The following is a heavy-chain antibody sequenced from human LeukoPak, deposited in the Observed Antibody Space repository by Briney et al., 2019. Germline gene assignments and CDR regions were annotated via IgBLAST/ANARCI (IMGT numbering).Heavy chain of an antibody. CDR3: ARDQGYNWSYAAFDI. V-gene: IGHV1-18*01. CDR2: ISAYNGNT. J-gene: IGHJ3*02. D-gene: IGHD1-7*01. Sequence: ASVKVSCKASGYTFTSYGISWVRQAPGQGLEWMGWISAYNGNTNYAQKLQGRVTMTTDTSTSTAYMELRSLRSDDTAVYYCARDQGYNWSYAAFDIWGQGTMVTVSS. CDR1: GYTFTSYG.